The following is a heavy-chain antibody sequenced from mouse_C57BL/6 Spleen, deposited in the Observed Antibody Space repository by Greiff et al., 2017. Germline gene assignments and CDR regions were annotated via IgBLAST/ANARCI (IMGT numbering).Heavy chain of an antibody. CDR3: ARSRPGGYYVRWYFDV. J-gene: IGHJ1*03. CDR2: IDPSDSYT. CDR1: GYTFTSYW. Sequence: QVQLQQPGAELVMPGASVKLSCKASGYTFTSYWMHWVKQRPGQGLEWIGEIDPSDSYTNYNQKFKGKSTLTVDKSSSTAYMQLSSLTSEDSAVYYCARSRPGGYYVRWYFDVWGTGTTVTVSS. D-gene: IGHD2-3*01. V-gene: IGHV1-69*01.